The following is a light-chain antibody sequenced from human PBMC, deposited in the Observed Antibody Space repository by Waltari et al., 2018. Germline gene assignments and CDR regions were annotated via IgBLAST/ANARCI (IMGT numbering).Light chain of an antibody. CDR3: QVWDSNSDHLVM. Sequence: SYVVTQPPSVSVAPGQTARITCGGNNLGTNSVHWYQQKPGQAPVLVVYDDIDRPSGISERFSGSNSGNTATLTISRVEAGDEADYYCQVWDSNSDHLVMFGGGTKLTVL. CDR1: NLGTNS. CDR2: DDI. V-gene: IGLV3-21*02. J-gene: IGLJ3*02.